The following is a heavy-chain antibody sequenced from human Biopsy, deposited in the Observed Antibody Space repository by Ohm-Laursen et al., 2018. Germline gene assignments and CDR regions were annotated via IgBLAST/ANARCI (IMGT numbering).Heavy chain of an antibody. Sequence: SLRLSCAASGFSVSSCDMNWVRQAPGKGLEWISYISETSSHIYDADSVRGRFTVARDIAKNSLYLQLNSLRVEDTAVYYCARDSSRRAREGGMDVWGQGTLVTVSS. CDR3: ARDSSRRAREGGMDV. J-gene: IGHJ4*02. V-gene: IGHV3-21*01. CDR2: ISETSSHI. D-gene: IGHD6-6*01. CDR1: GFSVSSCD.